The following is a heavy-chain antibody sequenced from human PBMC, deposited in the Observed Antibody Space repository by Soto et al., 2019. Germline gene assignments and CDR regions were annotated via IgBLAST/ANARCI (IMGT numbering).Heavy chain of an antibody. V-gene: IGHV4-59*01. J-gene: IGHJ5*02. CDR1: GGSISSYY. Sequence: PSETLSLTCTVSGGSISSYYWSWIRQPPGKGLEWIGYIYYSGSTNYNPSLKSRVTISVDTSKNQFSLKLSSVTAADTAVYYCARADSGSYWGGNWFDPWGQGTLVTVSS. D-gene: IGHD1-26*01. CDR3: ARADSGSYWGGNWFDP. CDR2: IYYSGST.